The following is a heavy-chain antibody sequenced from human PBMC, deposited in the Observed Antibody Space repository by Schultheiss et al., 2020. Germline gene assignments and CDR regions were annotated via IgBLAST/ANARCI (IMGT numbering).Heavy chain of an antibody. CDR1: GFTFSSYS. V-gene: IGHV3-21*01. J-gene: IGHJ4*02. CDR2: ISSSSSYI. D-gene: IGHD3-3*01. CDR3: ARASRQYYDFWSGSENDY. Sequence: GGSLRLSCAASGFTFSSYSMNWVRQAPGKGLEWVSSISSSSSYIYYADSVKGRFTISRDNAKNSLYLQMNSLRAEDTAVYYCARASRQYYDFWSGSENDYWGQGTLVTGSS.